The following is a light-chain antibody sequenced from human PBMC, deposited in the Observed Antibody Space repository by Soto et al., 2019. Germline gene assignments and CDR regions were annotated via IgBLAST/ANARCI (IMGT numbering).Light chain of an antibody. V-gene: IGKV1-39*01. CDR3: QQSYSTPFT. J-gene: IGKJ3*01. CDR1: QSISSY. Sequence: DIQMTQSPSSLSASVGDRVTITCRASQSISSYLNWYQQKPGKAPKLLIYAASSLQSGVPSRFSGSGSGTDFTFPISSLQPEDFAPCYCQQSYSTPFTFGPGTKVDIK. CDR2: AAS.